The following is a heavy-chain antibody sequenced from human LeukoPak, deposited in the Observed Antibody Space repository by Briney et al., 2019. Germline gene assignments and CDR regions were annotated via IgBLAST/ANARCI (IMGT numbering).Heavy chain of an antibody. CDR2: IRSKANSYAP. CDR1: GFTFSGSA. V-gene: IGHV3-73*01. CDR3: TYGDYFDFDY. J-gene: IGHJ4*02. Sequence: GGSLTLSCAASGFTFSGSAMLWVRQASGKGLAWVGRIRSKANSYAPAYAASVKGRFTISRDDSKNTAYLQMNSLKSEDTAVYYCTYGDYFDFDYWGQGTLVTVSS. D-gene: IGHD4-17*01.